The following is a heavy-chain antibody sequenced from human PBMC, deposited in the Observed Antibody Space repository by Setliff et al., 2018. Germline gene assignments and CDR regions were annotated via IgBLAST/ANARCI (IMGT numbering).Heavy chain of an antibody. CDR3: ARDLRPPPTAMGPPDDY. D-gene: IGHD5-18*01. CDR1: GYTFTSYY. V-gene: IGHV1-46*01. CDR2: INPSGGST. J-gene: IGHJ4*02. Sequence: GASVKVSCKASGYTFTSYYMHWVRQAPGQGLEWMGIINPSGGSTSYAQKFQGRVTMTRDASTSTAYMELSSLRSEDTAVYYCARDLRPPPTAMGPPDDYWGQGTLVTVSS.